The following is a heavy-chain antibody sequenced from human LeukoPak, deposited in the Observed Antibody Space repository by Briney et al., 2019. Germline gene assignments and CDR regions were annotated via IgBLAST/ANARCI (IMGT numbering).Heavy chain of an antibody. CDR2: IYSGGST. J-gene: IGHJ4*02. D-gene: IGHD2-21*02. V-gene: IGHV3-53*01. CDR1: GFTVSSNY. CDR3: ARAARVVVTVTLQYYFDY. Sequence: GGSLRLSCAASGFTVSSNYMSWVRQAPGKGLERVSVIYSGGSTYYADSVKGRFTISRDNSKNTLYLQMNSLRAEDTAVYYCARAARVVVTVTLQYYFDYWGQGTLVTVPS.